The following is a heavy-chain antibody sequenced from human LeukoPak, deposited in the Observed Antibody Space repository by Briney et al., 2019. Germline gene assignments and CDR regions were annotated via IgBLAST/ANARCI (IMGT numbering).Heavy chain of an antibody. V-gene: IGHV3-48*04. CDR2: ISSSSATI. J-gene: IGHJ4*02. CDR1: GFTFNTHS. CDR3: ARGRDLFDS. Sequence: QPGGSLRLSCVASGFTFNTHSMNWFRQAPGKGLEWISYISSSSATIYYADSVKGRFTISRDNAKNSLYPQMNSLRAEDTAVYYCARGRDLFDSWGQGTLVIVSS.